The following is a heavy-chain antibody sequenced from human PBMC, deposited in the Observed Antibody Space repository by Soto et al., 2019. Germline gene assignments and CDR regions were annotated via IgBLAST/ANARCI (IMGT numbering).Heavy chain of an antibody. CDR2: ISYDGSNK. D-gene: IGHD5-18*01. CDR3: ARDPLWGTAMVLWYFDL. CDR1: GFTFNNYA. Sequence: QVQLVESGGGVVQPGRSLRLSCAASGFTFNNYAMHWVRQAPGKGLEWVALISYDGSNKYYADSVKGRFTISRDNSKNPLYPQMNSLRAEDTAVYDGARDPLWGTAMVLWYFDLWGRGTLVTVSS. J-gene: IGHJ2*01. V-gene: IGHV3-30-3*01.